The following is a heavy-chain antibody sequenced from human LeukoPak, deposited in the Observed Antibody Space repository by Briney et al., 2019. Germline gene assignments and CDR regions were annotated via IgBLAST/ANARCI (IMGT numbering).Heavy chain of an antibody. CDR3: ARVILGITPLLPVDY. CDR1: GYTFTGYY. CDR2: INPNSGGT. V-gene: IGHV1-2*02. J-gene: IGHJ4*02. Sequence: ASVKVSCKASGYTFTGYYMHWVRQAPGQGLEWMGLINPNSGGTNYAQKFQGRVTMTRDTSISTAYMELSRLRSDDTAVYYCARVILGITPLLPVDYWGQGTLVTVSS. D-gene: IGHD7-27*01.